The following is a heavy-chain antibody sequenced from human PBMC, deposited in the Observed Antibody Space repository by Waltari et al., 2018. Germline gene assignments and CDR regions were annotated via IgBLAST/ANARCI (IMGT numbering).Heavy chain of an antibody. D-gene: IGHD6-13*01. Sequence: QVQLVQSGAELKKPGSSVKVSCTASGGSFSHYAIPWVRQAPGQGLEWMGGIIPMFGTANYAQKIQDRVTIITDESMTTAYMELSSLTSEDTAVYYCARGGLYGQQLLESAFEIWGQGTKVTVSS. CDR1: GGSFSHYA. CDR3: ARGGLYGQQLLESAFEI. J-gene: IGHJ3*02. CDR2: IIPMFGTA. V-gene: IGHV1-69*05.